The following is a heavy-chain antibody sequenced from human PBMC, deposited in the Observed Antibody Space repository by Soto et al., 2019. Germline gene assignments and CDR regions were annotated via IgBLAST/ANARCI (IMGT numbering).Heavy chain of an antibody. J-gene: IGHJ5*02. Sequence: QVQLVQSGAEVKKPGASVKVSCKASGYTFTSYAMHWVRQAPGQRLEWMGWINAGNGNTKYSQKFQGRVTITRDTSASTAYMELSSLRSEDTAVYYCAGGPSGTIFGVVDPWGQGTLVTVSS. D-gene: IGHD3-3*01. CDR1: GYTFTSYA. CDR2: INAGNGNT. CDR3: AGGPSGTIFGVVDP. V-gene: IGHV1-3*01.